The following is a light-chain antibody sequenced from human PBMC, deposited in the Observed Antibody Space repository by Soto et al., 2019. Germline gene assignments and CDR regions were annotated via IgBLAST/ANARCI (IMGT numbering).Light chain of an antibody. CDR1: QSLLHSNGYNY. Sequence: DIVMTQSPLSLPVTPGEPASISCRSSQSLLHSNGYNYLDWYLQKPGQSPQLLCYLGSNRASGVPERCRGSGSGTDYPLKISRVEAEDVGVYYCMQALQTPGTFRQGTRLEIK. CDR3: MQALQTPGT. CDR2: LGS. J-gene: IGKJ5*01. V-gene: IGKV2-28*01.